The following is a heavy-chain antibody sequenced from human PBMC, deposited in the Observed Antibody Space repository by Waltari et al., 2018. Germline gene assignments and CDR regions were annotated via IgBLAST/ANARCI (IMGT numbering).Heavy chain of an antibody. CDR1: GFTLGSVA. D-gene: IGHD3-9*01. V-gene: IGHV3-23*03. CDR3: AKAPYDILIGSIGDYYMDV. J-gene: IGHJ6*03. CDR2: IYSGGRTT. Sequence: EVQRLESGGGLVQPGGSLRLSGASSGFTLGSVAMGWVLQAPGKGLEWVSVIYSGGRTTHYADSVKGRFTISSDVSKNTLYLQMSSLRAEDTAVYYCAKAPYDILIGSIGDYYMDVWGKGTTVTVSS.